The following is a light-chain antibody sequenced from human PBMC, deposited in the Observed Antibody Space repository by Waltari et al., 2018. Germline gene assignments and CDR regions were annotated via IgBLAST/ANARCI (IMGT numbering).Light chain of an antibody. CDR2: KAS. CDR1: QSISKW. Sequence: DLQTTQPPSPLSASVRDRFTITCRASQSISKWLAWYQQKPGKAPKLRIYKASTLESGVPSRFSGSGSGTEFTLTISSLQPDDFATYYCQQYNSYSLLTFGGGTKVEIK. J-gene: IGKJ4*01. CDR3: QQYNSYSLLT. V-gene: IGKV1-5*03.